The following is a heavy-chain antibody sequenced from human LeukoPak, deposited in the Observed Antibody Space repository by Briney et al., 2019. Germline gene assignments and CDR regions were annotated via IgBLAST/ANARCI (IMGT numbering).Heavy chain of an antibody. CDR3: AISSGFSYGYDAFDI. CDR1: GYTFTSYA. D-gene: IGHD5-18*01. CDR2: INTNTGGP. Sequence: ASVKVSCKASGYTFTSYAMNWVRQAPGQGLEWMGWINTNTGGPTYAQGFTGRFLFSLDTSVSTAYLQMSRLRAEDTAVYYCAISSGFSYGYDAFDIWGQGTMVTVSS. V-gene: IGHV7-4-1*02. J-gene: IGHJ3*02.